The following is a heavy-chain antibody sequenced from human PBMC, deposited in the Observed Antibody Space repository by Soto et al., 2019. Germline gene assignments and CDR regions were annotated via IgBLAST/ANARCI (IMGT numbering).Heavy chain of an antibody. CDR3: ARGGLYYGSGTQGVGVFDP. V-gene: IGHV1-2*04. Sequence: ASLKVSCKASGYTFTGYYMHWVRQAPGQGLEWMGWINPNSGGTNYAQKFQGWVTMTRDTSISTAYMELSRLRSDDTAVYYCARGGLYYGSGTQGVGVFDPWGQGTLVTVSS. D-gene: IGHD3-10*01. J-gene: IGHJ5*02. CDR2: INPNSGGT. CDR1: GYTFTGYY.